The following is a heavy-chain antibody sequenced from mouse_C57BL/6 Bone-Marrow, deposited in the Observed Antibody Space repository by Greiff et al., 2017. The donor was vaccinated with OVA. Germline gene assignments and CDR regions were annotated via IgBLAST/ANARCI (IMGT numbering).Heavy chain of an antibody. D-gene: IGHD2-3*01. CDR3: ARSGGYYEVWFAY. Sequence: VMLVESGPELVKPGASVKISCKASGYTFTDYYINWVKQRPGQGLEWIGWIFPGSGSTYYNEKFKGKATLTVDKSSSTAYMLLSSLTSEDSAVYFCARSGGYYEVWFAYWGQGTLVTVSA. J-gene: IGHJ3*01. V-gene: IGHV1-75*01. CDR1: GYTFTDYY. CDR2: IFPGSGST.